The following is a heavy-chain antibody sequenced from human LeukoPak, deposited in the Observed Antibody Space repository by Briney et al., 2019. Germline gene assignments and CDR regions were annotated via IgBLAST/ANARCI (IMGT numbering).Heavy chain of an antibody. Sequence: GGSLRLSCEASRFTFSAYAMTWVRQAPGKGLEWVSYISGSRSYTNYADSVKGRFTISRDNAKKSLYLQMNSLGAEDTAVFYCARAVTAAGNYFDYWGQGTLVTVSS. CDR2: ISGSRSYT. V-gene: IGHV3-11*05. CDR1: RFTFSAYA. D-gene: IGHD6-13*01. J-gene: IGHJ4*02. CDR3: ARAVTAAGNYFDY.